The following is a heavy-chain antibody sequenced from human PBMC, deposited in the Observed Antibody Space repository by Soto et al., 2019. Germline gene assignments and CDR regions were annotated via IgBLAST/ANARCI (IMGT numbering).Heavy chain of an antibody. CDR2: SYYSGTS. CDR3: TRRYNWNAYYFDT. J-gene: IGHJ5*02. Sequence: SETLSLTCTVSGGSIRVQSYYWTWIRQAPGKGLEWVGSSYYSGTSYFNPALKGRVTISVDTSTNQFSLRLTSVTAADTAVYYCTRRYNWNAYYFDTWGQGTLVTVSS. CDR1: GGSIRVQSYY. D-gene: IGHD1-20*01. V-gene: IGHV4-39*01.